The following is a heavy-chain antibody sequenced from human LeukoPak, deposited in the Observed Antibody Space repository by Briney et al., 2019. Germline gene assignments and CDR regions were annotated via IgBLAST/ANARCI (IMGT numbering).Heavy chain of an antibody. CDR2: ISGSSGST. D-gene: IGHD6-13*01. V-gene: IGHV3-23*01. CDR1: GFTFSSYA. J-gene: IGHJ4*02. Sequence: GGSLSLSCAASGFTFSSYAMSWVRQAPGKGLEWVSAISGSSGSTYYADSVKGRFTISRDNSKNTLYLQMNSLRAEDTAVYYCAKDQTAPGMYYFDYWGQGTLVTVSS. CDR3: AKDQTAPGMYYFDY.